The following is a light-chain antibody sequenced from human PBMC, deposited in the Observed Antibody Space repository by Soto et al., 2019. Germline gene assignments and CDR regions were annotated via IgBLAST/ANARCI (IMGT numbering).Light chain of an antibody. CDR3: QQYSALPMT. CDR2: GAS. J-gene: IGKJ5*01. CDR1: QTTSPKY. Sequence: EIELTQSPGTLSLSPGESATLSCRVSQTTSPKYVAWYQQRRGLAPRLLVYGASKRAAGIPDRFRGSGSGSEFSLTISGLEPEDFAVYFCQQYSALPMTFGQGTRLEIK. V-gene: IGKV3-20*01.